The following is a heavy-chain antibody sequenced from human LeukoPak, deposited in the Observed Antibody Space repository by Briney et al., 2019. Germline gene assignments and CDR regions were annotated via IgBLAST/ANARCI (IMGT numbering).Heavy chain of an antibody. D-gene: IGHD3-22*01. CDR1: GGSISSYY. V-gene: IGHV4-4*07. CDR2: IYTSGST. Sequence: SETLSLTCTVSGGSISSYYWSWIRQPAGKGLEWIGRIYTSGSTNYNPSLKSRVTMSVDTSKNQFSLKLSSVTAADTAVYYCASSCYDSSGYHLDYWGQGTLVTVSS. CDR3: ASSCYDSSGYHLDY. J-gene: IGHJ4*02.